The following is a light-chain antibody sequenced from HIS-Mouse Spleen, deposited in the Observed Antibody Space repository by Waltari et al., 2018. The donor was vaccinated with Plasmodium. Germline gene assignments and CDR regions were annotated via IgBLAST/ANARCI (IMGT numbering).Light chain of an antibody. CDR3: QQYNNWSFT. J-gene: IGKJ3*01. CDR2: GAS. Sequence: EIVMTQSPATLSVSPGERATLSCRARQSVSSNLAWYQQKPGQAPRLLIYGASTRATGNPARFRGSGYGTEFTLTISSLQSEDFAVYYCQQYNNWSFTFGPGTKVDIK. V-gene: IGKV3-15*01. CDR1: QSVSSN.